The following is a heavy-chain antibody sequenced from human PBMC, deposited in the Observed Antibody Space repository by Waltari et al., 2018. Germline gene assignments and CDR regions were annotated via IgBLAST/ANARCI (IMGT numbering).Heavy chain of an antibody. D-gene: IGHD1-20*01. Sequence: EVQLLASGCGLVQPGGALRLPAGVSGFTFNNYAINWVRRAPGTGLQWVAAITVNDATYHADSVKGRFTISRDTSKDTVFLQMNSLRAEDTALYYCAKPFYNWDDPLDSWGQGTLVTVSS. CDR3: AKPFYNWDDPLDS. V-gene: IGHV3-23*01. CDR1: GFTFNNYA. J-gene: IGHJ4*02. CDR2: ITVNDAT.